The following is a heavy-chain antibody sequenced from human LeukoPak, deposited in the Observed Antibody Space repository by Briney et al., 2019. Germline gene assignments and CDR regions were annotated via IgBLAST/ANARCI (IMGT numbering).Heavy chain of an antibody. CDR3: ARADCNVPPCQGRDGFDV. V-gene: IGHV3-30-3*01. J-gene: IGHJ3*01. CDR1: GFTFSSYA. D-gene: IGHD2/OR15-2a*01. CDR2: IFFDGTTT. Sequence: VRSLRLSCAASGFTFSSYAMHWVRQAPGEGLEWVAGIFFDGTTTEYADFVKGRLSISRDNSKNMMYLQVNSLRDEDTALYYCARADCNVPPCQGRDGFDVWGQGTMVTVS.